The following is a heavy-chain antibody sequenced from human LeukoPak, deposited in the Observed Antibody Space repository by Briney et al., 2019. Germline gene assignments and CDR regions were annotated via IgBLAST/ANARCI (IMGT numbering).Heavy chain of an antibody. CDR1: GFTFSDYY. J-gene: IGHJ6*03. CDR2: ISSSGSTI. D-gene: IGHD6-13*01. CDR3: ARDRAPHSSWYVGAYYMDV. Sequence: PGGSLRLSCAASGFTFSDYYMSWIRQAPGKGLEWVSCISSSGSTIYYADSVKGRFTISRDNSKNTLYLQMNSLRAEDTAVYYCARDRAPHSSWYVGAYYMDVWGKGTTVTVSS. V-gene: IGHV3-11*04.